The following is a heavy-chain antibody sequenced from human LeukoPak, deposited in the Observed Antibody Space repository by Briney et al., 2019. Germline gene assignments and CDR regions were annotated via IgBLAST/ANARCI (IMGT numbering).Heavy chain of an antibody. CDR3: ARGYSGSYYDY. CDR2: ISSSGSTI. D-gene: IGHD1-26*01. V-gene: IGHV3-48*03. CDR1: GFNFGDYA. J-gene: IGHJ4*02. Sequence: GGSLRLSCAASGFNFGDYAMTWVRQAPGKGLEWVSYISSSGSTIYYADSLKGRFTMSRDSAKNSVFLQMNSLRVEGTALYYCARGYSGSYYDYWGQGTLVSVSS.